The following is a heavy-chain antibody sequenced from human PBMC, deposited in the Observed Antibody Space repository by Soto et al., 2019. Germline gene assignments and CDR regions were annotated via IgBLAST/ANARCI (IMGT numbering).Heavy chain of an antibody. CDR2: IYYSGGT. D-gene: IGHD5-12*01. J-gene: IGHJ3*02. Sequence: QVQLQESGPGLVKPSQTLSLTCTVSGGSISSGDYYWSWIRQPPGKGLEWIGYIYYSGGTYYNPSIKSRVTISVDTSKNQFSLKLSSVTAADTAVYYCARVPGGLRLFDDAFDIWGQGTMVTVSS. CDR1: GGSISSGDYY. CDR3: ARVPGGLRLFDDAFDI. V-gene: IGHV4-30-4*01.